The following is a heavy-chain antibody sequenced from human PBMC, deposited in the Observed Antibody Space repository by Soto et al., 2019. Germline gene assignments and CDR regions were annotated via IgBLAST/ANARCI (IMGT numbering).Heavy chain of an antibody. CDR1: GFTFSSYW. D-gene: IGHD3-10*01. J-gene: IGHJ4*02. V-gene: IGHV3-74*01. CDR2: INDDGRRT. Sequence: EVQLVESGGGLVQPGGSLRLSCAASGFTFSSYWMHWVRQAPGKGLEWVSRINDDGRRTSYADSVKGRFTISRDNAKNTLYLQMNSLRXXXXXIYYCARRHRPSXTXDYWGQGT. CDR3: ARRHRPSXTXDY.